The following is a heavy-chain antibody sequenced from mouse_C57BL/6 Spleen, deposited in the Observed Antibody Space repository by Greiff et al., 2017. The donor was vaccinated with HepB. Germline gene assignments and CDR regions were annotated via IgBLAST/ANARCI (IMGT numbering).Heavy chain of an antibody. J-gene: IGHJ2*01. Sequence: EVQRVESGGGLVQPKGSLKLSCAASGFSFNTYAMNWVRQAPGKGLEWVARIRSKSNNYATYYADSVKDRFTISRDDSESMLYLQMNNLKTEDTAMYYCVRQGPYYYGSPNYFDYWGQGTTLTVSS. CDR1: GFSFNTYA. CDR2: IRSKSNNYAT. V-gene: IGHV10-1*01. D-gene: IGHD1-1*01. CDR3: VRQGPYYYGSPNYFDY.